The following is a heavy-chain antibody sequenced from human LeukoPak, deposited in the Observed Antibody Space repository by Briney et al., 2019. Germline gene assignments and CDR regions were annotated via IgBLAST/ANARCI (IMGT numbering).Heavy chain of an antibody. V-gene: IGHV1-18*01. Sequence: ASVKVSCKASGYTFTSYGISWVRQAPGQGLEWMGWISAYNGNTNYAQKLQGRVTMTTDTSTSTAYMELRSLRSDDTAVYYCARVFSDIVVVEGGFDYWGQGTLVTVSS. J-gene: IGHJ4*02. CDR3: ARVFSDIVVVEGGFDY. CDR2: ISAYNGNT. D-gene: IGHD2-15*01. CDR1: GYTFTSYG.